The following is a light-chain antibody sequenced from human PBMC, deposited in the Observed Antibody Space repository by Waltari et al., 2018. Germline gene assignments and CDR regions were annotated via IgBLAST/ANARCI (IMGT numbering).Light chain of an antibody. CDR2: RNC. V-gene: IGLV1-47*01. CDR3: ATWDDGLGGVWV. Sequence: QSVLTQPPSASATPGHRVIISCSGSDSNIGDTVVYWYQQLPGTAPKLLIDRNCLRPSGVPDRFSASKSGTSASLAISGLQSEDEADYYCATWDDGLGGVWVFGGGTKVTVL. J-gene: IGLJ3*02. CDR1: DSNIGDTV.